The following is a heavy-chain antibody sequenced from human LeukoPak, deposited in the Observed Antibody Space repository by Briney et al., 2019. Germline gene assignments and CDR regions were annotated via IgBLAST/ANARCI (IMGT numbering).Heavy chain of an antibody. V-gene: IGHV1-69*05. D-gene: IGHD6-19*01. CDR1: GGTFSSYA. CDR3: ALSSPYSSGWYPHFQH. Sequence: ASVKVSCKASGGTFSSYAISWVRQAPGQGLEWMGRIIPIFGTANYAQKFQGRVTITTDESTSTAYMELSSLRSEDTAVYYCALSSPYSSGWYPHFQHWGQGTLVTVSS. CDR2: IIPIFGTA. J-gene: IGHJ1*01.